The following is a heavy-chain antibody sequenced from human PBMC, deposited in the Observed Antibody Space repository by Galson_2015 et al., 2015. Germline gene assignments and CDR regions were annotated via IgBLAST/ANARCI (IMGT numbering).Heavy chain of an antibody. Sequence: ETLSLTCTVSGGSISSYYWSWIRQPPGKGLEWIGYIYYSGSTNYNPSLKSRVTISVDTSKNQFSLKLSSVTAADTAVYYCARDIAVAGTYYYYGMDVWGQGTTVTVSS. CDR3: ARDIAVAGTYYYYGMDV. CDR2: IYYSGST. CDR1: GGSISSYY. J-gene: IGHJ6*02. V-gene: IGHV4-59*01. D-gene: IGHD6-19*01.